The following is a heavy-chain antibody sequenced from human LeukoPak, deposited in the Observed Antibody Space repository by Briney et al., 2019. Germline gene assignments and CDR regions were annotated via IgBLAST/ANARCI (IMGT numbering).Heavy chain of an antibody. Sequence: GESLKISCKGSGYSFTSYWIGWVRQMPGKGLEWMGIIYPGDSDTRYSPSFQGQVTISADKSISTAYLQWSSLKASDTAMYYRASDYYYDSSGYLGGAFDIWGQGTMVTVSS. CDR2: IYPGDSDT. D-gene: IGHD3-22*01. CDR1: GYSFTSYW. CDR3: ASDYYYDSSGYLGGAFDI. J-gene: IGHJ3*02. V-gene: IGHV5-51*01.